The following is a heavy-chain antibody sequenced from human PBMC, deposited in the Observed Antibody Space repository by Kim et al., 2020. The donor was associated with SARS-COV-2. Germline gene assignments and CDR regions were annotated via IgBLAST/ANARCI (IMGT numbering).Heavy chain of an antibody. CDR3: ARDFPLLYDSSGNDLDAFDI. V-gene: IGHV4-59*01. CDR1: GGSISSYY. D-gene: IGHD3-22*01. CDR2: IYYSGST. Sequence: SETLSLTCTVSGGSISSYYWSWIRQPPGKGLEWIGYIYYSGSTNYNPSLKSRVTISVDTSKNQFSLKLSSVTAADTAVYYCARDFPLLYDSSGNDLDAFDIWGQGTMVTVSS. J-gene: IGHJ3*02.